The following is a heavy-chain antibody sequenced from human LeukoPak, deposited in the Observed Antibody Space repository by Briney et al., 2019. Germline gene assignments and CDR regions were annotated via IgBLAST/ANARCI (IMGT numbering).Heavy chain of an antibody. CDR1: GGSISSSSHY. D-gene: IGHD3-10*01. CDR2: IYYSGNT. CDR3: ARGMHYYGSGSYGWFDS. V-gene: IGHV4-39*01. J-gene: IGHJ5*01. Sequence: SETLSLTCTVSGGSISSSSHYWGWIRQPPGKGLEWIGSIYYSGNTYYNPSLKSRVTISVDTSKNQFSLKLSSVTAADTAVYYCARGMHYYGSGSYGWFDSWGQGVLVTVSS.